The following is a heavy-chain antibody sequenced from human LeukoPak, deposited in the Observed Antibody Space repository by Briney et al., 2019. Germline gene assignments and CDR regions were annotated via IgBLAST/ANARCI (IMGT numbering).Heavy chain of an antibody. CDR1: GGSISSSNYY. Sequence: SETLSLTCTVSGGSISSSNYYWGWIRQPPGKGLEWIGSIYYSGSTYYNPSLKSRVTISVDTSKNQFSLKLSSVTAADTAVYYCARATGSFPFHYWGQGTVVTVSS. CDR3: ARATGSFPFHY. V-gene: IGHV4-39*07. CDR2: IYYSGST. J-gene: IGHJ4*02.